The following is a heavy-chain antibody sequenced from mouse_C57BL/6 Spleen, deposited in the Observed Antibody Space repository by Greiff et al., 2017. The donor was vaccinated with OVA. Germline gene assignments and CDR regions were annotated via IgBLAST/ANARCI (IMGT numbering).Heavy chain of an antibody. CDR1: GYSITSGYY. Sequence: EVQLVESGPGLVKPSQSLSLTCSVTGYSITSGYYWNWIRQFPGNKLEWMGYISYDGSNNYNPSLKNRISITRDTSKNQFFLKLNSVTTEDTATYYCARDGDYDGYYAMDYWGQGTSVTVSS. V-gene: IGHV3-6*01. J-gene: IGHJ4*01. D-gene: IGHD2-4*01. CDR2: ISYDGSN. CDR3: ARDGDYDGYYAMDY.